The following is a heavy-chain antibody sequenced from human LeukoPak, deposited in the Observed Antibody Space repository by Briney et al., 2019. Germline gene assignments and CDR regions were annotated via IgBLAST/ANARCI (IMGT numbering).Heavy chain of an antibody. D-gene: IGHD3-10*01. V-gene: IGHV4-59*01. CDR1: GGSISSYY. Sequence: SETLSLTCTVSGGSISSYYWSWIRQPPGKGLEWIGYIYYSGSTNYNPSLKSRVTISVDTSKNQFSLKLSSVTAADTAVYYCARSGSGSLYYYYYMDVWGKGTTVTVSS. CDR2: IYYSGST. CDR3: ARSGSGSLYYYYYMDV. J-gene: IGHJ6*03.